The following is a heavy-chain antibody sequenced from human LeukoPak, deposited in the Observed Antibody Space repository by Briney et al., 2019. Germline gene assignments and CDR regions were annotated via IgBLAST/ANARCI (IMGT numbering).Heavy chain of an antibody. CDR2: MNPNSGNT. V-gene: IGHV1-8*01. CDR3: ARAPGLVSYYDSSGYYYSGDFDY. Sequence: GASVKVSCKASGYTFTSYDINWLRQVTGQGLEWMGWMNPNSGNTGYAQKFQGRVTMTRNTSISTAYMELSSLRSEDTAVFYCARAPGLVSYYDSSGYYYSGDFDYWGQGTLVTVSS. D-gene: IGHD3-22*01. J-gene: IGHJ4*02. CDR1: GYTFTSYD.